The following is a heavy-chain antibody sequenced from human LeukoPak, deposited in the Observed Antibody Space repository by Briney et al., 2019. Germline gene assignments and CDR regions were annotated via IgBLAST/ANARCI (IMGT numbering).Heavy chain of an antibody. CDR1: SFTFNNYA. V-gene: IGHV3-23*01. J-gene: IGHJ3*02. CDR3: AKPHATLGALDAFDI. CDR2: ISVGGRAT. D-gene: IGHD3-16*01. Sequence: GGSLRLSCAASSFTFNNYAMSWVREAPGKGREGVSSISVGGRATYYAHSVKGRFPISRDNSKNTLYLQMTSLRAEDTAVYYCAKPHATLGALDAFDIWGRGAMVTVSS.